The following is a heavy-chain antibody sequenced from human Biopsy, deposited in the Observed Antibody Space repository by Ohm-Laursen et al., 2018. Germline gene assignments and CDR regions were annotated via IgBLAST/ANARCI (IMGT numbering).Heavy chain of an antibody. D-gene: IGHD3-3*01. CDR3: ARDLLEWSLPS. Sequence: GSSVKVSCKAFGDAFLGYYLHWVRQAPGQGLEWMGSIYPNSGDTDFAQKFQGRVSMTRDTSVSTACLELSSLRSDDTAIYYCARDLLEWSLPSWGQGTLVTVSS. V-gene: IGHV1-2*02. CDR2: IYPNSGDT. CDR1: GDAFLGYY. J-gene: IGHJ4*02.